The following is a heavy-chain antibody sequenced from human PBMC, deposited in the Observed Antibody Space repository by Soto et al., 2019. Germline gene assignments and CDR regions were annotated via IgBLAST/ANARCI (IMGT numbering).Heavy chain of an antibody. V-gene: IGHV1-69*12. CDR2: IIPIFGTA. J-gene: IGHJ5*02. Sequence: QVQLVQSGAEVKKPGSSVKVSCKASGGTFSSYAISWVRQAPGQGLEWMGGIIPIFGTANYAQKFQGRVTIAADVSTSTAYMELGSLRSEDTAVYYCARVWSTVAVLGWFDPWGQGTLVTVSS. D-gene: IGHD2-15*01. CDR3: ARVWSTVAVLGWFDP. CDR1: GGTFSSYA.